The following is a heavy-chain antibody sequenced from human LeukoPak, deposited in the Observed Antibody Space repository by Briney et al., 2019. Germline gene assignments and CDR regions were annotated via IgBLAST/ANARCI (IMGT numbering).Heavy chain of an antibody. D-gene: IGHD3-10*01. Sequence: PSETLSLTRTVSGGSISSSSYYWGWIRQPPGKGLEWIGSIYYSGSTYYNPSLKSRVTISVDTSKNQFSLKLSSVTAADTAVYYCAREVGEYYFDYWGQGTLVTVSS. CDR3: AREVGEYYFDY. J-gene: IGHJ4*02. V-gene: IGHV4-39*02. CDR1: GGSISSSSYY. CDR2: IYYSGST.